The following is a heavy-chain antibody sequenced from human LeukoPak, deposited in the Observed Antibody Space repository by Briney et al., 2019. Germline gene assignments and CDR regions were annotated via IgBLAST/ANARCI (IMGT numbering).Heavy chain of an antibody. CDR2: ISYDGSNK. CDR1: GFTFSSYA. V-gene: IGHV3-30*04. J-gene: IGHJ4*02. Sequence: PGRSLRLSCAASGFTFSSYAIHWVRQAPGKGLEWVAVISYDGSNKYYADSVKGRFTISRDNSKNTLYLQMNSLRAQDTAVYYCARETDSSGWYPFDYWGQGTLVTVSS. D-gene: IGHD6-19*01. CDR3: ARETDSSGWYPFDY.